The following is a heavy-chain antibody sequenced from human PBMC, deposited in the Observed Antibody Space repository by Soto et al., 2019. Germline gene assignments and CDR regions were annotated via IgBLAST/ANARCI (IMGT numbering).Heavy chain of an antibody. CDR1: GGSISSSSYY. V-gene: IGHV4-39*01. CDR3: ARQNTYYDFWSGYHIYYYSYMDV. D-gene: IGHD3-3*01. CDR2: IYYSGST. Sequence: SETLSLTCTVSGGSISSSSYYWGWIRQPPGKGLEWIGSIYYSGSTYYNPSLKSRVTISVDTSKNQFSLKLSSVTAADTAVYYCARQNTYYDFWSGYHIYYYSYMDVWGKGTTVTVSS. J-gene: IGHJ6*03.